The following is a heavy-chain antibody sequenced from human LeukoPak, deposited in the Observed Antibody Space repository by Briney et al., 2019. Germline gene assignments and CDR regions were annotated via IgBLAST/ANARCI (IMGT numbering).Heavy chain of an antibody. CDR2: ISYDGSNK. CDR1: GFTFSSYA. CDR3: ARVFSIVGATVDY. J-gene: IGHJ4*02. D-gene: IGHD1-26*01. Sequence: GGSLRLSCAASGFTFSSYAMHWVRQAPGKGLEWVAVISYDGSNKYYADPVKGRFTISRDNSKNTLYLQMNSLRAEDTAVYYCARVFSIVGATVDYWGQGTLVTVSS. V-gene: IGHV3-30-3*01.